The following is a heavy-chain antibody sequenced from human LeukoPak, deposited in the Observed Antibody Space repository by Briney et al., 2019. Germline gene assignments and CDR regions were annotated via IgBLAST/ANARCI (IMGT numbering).Heavy chain of an antibody. V-gene: IGHV3-9*01. CDR2: ISWNSGSI. D-gene: IGHD6-19*01. Sequence: SLRLSCAASGFTFDDYAMHWVRQAPGKGLEWVSGISWNSGSIGYADSVKGRFTISRDNAKNSLYLQMNSLRAEDTALYYCAKGSGYDYYYGMDVWGQGATVTVSS. CDR1: GFTFDDYA. J-gene: IGHJ6*02. CDR3: AKGSGYDYYYGMDV.